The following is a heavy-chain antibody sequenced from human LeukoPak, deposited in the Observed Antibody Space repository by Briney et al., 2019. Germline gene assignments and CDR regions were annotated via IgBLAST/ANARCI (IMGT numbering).Heavy chain of an antibody. V-gene: IGHV3-30*01. CDR3: TRVRLPSRISFTHFDY. Sequence: PGSSLRLSCSVSGFTFSSYSIHWVRQAPGKGLEWVAALSYDGTNKYFADSVKGRFAISRDISQNTLYLQLNNLTAEDTAVYYCTRVRLPSRISFTHFDYWGQGTLVTVSS. CDR2: LSYDGTNK. D-gene: IGHD2-15*01. CDR1: GFTFSSYS. J-gene: IGHJ4*02.